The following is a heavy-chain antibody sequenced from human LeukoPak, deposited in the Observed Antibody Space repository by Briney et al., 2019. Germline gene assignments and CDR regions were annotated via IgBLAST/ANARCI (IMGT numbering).Heavy chain of an antibody. V-gene: IGHV4-30-4*08. CDR3: AREATVIEFDY. J-gene: IGHJ4*02. CDR2: IYYSGST. D-gene: IGHD4-17*01. Sequence: SETLSLTCTVSVGSISSGDYYCSWIRQPPGRGLEWIGYIYYSGSTYYNPSLKSRVTISVDTSKNQFSLKLSSVTAADTAVYYCAREATVIEFDYWGQGTLVTVSS. CDR1: VGSISSGDYY.